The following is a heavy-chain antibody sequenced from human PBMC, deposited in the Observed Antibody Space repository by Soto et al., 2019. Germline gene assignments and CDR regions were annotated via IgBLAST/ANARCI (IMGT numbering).Heavy chain of an antibody. CDR1: GFTFSKAW. J-gene: IGHJ5*02. CDR2: IKRKADGGTI. V-gene: IGHV3-15*01. Sequence: GGSLRLSCAASGFTFSKAWMTWVRQAPGTGLEWVGRIKRKADGGTIDYAAPVKGRFTISRDDSQNTLYLQMNSLKTEDTAVYYCTTGVWFDPRGQGTLVTVSS. CDR3: TTGVWFDP.